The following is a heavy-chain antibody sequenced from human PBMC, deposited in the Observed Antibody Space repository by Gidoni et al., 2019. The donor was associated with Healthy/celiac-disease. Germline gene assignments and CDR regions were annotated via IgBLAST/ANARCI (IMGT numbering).Heavy chain of an antibody. V-gene: IGHV3-23*01. CDR1: RFTFCRYA. Sequence: EVQLLESGGGLVQPGGSLRLSCAASRFTFCRYAMRWVRQAPGKGLEWVSAISGSGGSTYYADSVKGRFTISRDNSKNTLYLQMNSLRAEDTAVYYCAKVPISTGRLWFGELGFDYWGQGTLVTVSS. J-gene: IGHJ4*02. D-gene: IGHD3-10*01. CDR3: AKVPISTGRLWFGELGFDY. CDR2: ISGSGGST.